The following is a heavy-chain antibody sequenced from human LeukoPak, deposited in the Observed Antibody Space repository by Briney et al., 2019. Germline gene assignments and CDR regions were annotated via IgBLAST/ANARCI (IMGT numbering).Heavy chain of an antibody. Sequence: PSETLSLTCTVSGGSISSYYWSWIRQPPGKGLEWIGYTYYSGSTNYNPSLKSRVTISVDTSKNQFSLKLSSVTAADTAVYYCARQLGVDVDTAWWFDPWGQGTLVTVSS. V-gene: IGHV4-59*08. J-gene: IGHJ5*02. CDR2: TYYSGST. CDR3: ARQLGVDVDTAWWFDP. D-gene: IGHD5-18*01. CDR1: GGSISSYY.